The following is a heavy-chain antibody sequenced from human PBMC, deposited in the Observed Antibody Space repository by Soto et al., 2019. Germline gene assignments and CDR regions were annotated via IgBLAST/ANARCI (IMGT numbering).Heavy chain of an antibody. CDR2: INHSGST. CDR1: GGSFSGYY. D-gene: IGHD4-17*01. J-gene: IGHJ3*02. CDR3: ARVGITDDYGDPEERPDAFDI. V-gene: IGHV4-34*01. Sequence: QVQLQQWGAGLLKPSETLSLTCAVYGGSFSGYYWSWIRQPPGKGLEWIGEINHSGSTNYNPSLNSRVTISVDTSKNQFSLKLSSVTAADTAVYYCARVGITDDYGDPEERPDAFDIWGQGTMVTVSS.